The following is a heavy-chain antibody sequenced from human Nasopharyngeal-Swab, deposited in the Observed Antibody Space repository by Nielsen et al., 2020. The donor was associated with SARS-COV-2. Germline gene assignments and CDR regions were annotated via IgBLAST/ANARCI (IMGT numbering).Heavy chain of an antibody. CDR1: GRSISNYH. D-gene: IGHD4-17*01. CDR2: IYYSGST. CDR3: ARRGEGYGDYLDY. V-gene: IGHV4-59*08. Sequence: SETLSLTCSVSGRSISNYHWNWIRQPPGKGLEWIGYIYYSGSTNYNPSLKSRVTISVDTSKNQFSLKLSSVTAADTAVYYCARRGEGYGDYLDYWGQGTLVTVSS. J-gene: IGHJ4*02.